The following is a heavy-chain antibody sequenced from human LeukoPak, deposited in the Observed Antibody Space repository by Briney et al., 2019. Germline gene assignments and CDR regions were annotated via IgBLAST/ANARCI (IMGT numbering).Heavy chain of an antibody. V-gene: IGHV4-59*12. CDR1: GGSISSYY. CDR2: IYYSGST. J-gene: IGHJ6*02. D-gene: IGHD2-8*01. CDR3: ARDLGNGGPLYYYYGMDV. Sequence: SETLSLTCTVSGGSISSYYWSWIRQPPGKGLEWIGYIYYSGSTNYNPSLKSRVTISVDTSKNQFSLKLSSVTAADTAVYYCARDLGNGGPLYYYYGMDVWGQGTTVTVSS.